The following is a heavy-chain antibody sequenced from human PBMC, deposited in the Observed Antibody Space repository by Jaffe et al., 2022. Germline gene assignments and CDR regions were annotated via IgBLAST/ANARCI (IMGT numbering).Heavy chain of an antibody. V-gene: IGHV3-30*02. J-gene: IGHJ4*02. D-gene: IGHD2-15*01. CDR1: GFKFSSYG. Sequence: QEQLVESGGGVVQPGGSLRLSCAASGFKFSSYGMHWVRQAPGKGLEWVAYIRSDGRNSYLADSVRGRFTISRDNSWNILSLQMNSLRGDDTALYYCAKCGSGGTCYPSFFDFWGQGTLVNVSS. CDR3: AKCGSGGTCYPSFFDF. CDR2: IRSDGRNS.